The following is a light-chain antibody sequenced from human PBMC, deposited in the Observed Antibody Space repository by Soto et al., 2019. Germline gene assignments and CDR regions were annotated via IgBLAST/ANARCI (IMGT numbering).Light chain of an antibody. J-gene: IGLJ2*01. Sequence: QSVPTQPPSASGSPGQSVTFSCTGTSSDVGGYNYVSWYQQYPGKAPKLMIYEVYKRHSGVPDRFSGSKSGNTASLTVSGLQHEDEDDYYCSAYAGSSTWVFGGVTKVTVL. CDR3: SAYAGSSTWV. CDR1: SSDVGGYNY. V-gene: IGLV2-8*01. CDR2: EVY.